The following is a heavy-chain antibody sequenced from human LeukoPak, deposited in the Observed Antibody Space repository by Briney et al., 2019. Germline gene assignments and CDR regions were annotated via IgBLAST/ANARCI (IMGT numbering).Heavy chain of an antibody. CDR2: ISAYNGNT. Sequence: ASVKVSCKASGYTFTSYGISWVRQAPGQGLEWMGWISAYNGNTNYAQKHQGRVTMTTDTSTSTAYMELRSLRSDDTAVHYCARHDCSSTSCYSPTDLNWFDPWGQGTLVTVSS. D-gene: IGHD2-2*01. CDR3: ARHDCSSTSCYSPTDLNWFDP. J-gene: IGHJ5*02. CDR1: GYTFTSYG. V-gene: IGHV1-18*01.